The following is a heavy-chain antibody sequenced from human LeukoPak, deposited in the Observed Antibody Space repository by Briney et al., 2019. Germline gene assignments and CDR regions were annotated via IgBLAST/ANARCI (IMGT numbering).Heavy chain of an antibody. CDR3: TREYSSSSDY. CDR2: IYYSGNT. V-gene: IGHV4-39*02. D-gene: IGHD6-6*01. Sequence: SETLSLTCTVSGGSISSSSHHWSWVRQPPGKGLEWIGSIYYSGNTYYNPSLKSRVTISVDTSKNQFSLKLTSVTAADTAVYYCTREYSSSSDYWGQGALVTVSS. J-gene: IGHJ4*02. CDR1: GGSISSSSHH.